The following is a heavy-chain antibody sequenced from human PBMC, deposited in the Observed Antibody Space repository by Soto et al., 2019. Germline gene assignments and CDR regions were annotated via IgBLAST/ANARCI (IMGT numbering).Heavy chain of an antibody. V-gene: IGHV1-18*01. CDR3: AREGLDSYESSDYYYGPFFDN. D-gene: IGHD3-22*01. Sequence: CQEHKKRLEWMGWISAYNGNTNYAQKLQGRVTMTTDTSTSTAYMELRSLRSDDTAVYYCAREGLDSYESSDYYYGPFFDNSGQGTL. J-gene: IGHJ4*02. CDR2: ISAYNGNT.